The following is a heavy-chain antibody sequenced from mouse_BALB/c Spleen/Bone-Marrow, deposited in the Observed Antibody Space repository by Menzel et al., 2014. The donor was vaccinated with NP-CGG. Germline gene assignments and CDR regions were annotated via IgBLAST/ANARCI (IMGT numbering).Heavy chain of an antibody. V-gene: IGHV3-6*01. J-gene: IGHJ2*01. D-gene: IGHD1-1*01. CDR3: ARVYYHGSSYYFDY. CDR1: GYSITSGYY. CDR2: ISYDGSD. Sequence: EVQRVESGPGLVKPSQSLSLTCSVTGYSITSGYYWNWIRQFPGNKLEWMGYISYDGSDNYNPSLKNRISITRDTSKNQFFLKLNSVTTEDTATYYCARVYYHGSSYYFDYWGQGTTLTVSS.